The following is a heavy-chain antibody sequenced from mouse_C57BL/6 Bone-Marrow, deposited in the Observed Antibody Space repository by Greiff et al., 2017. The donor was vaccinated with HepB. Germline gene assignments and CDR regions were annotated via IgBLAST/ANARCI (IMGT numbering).Heavy chain of an antibody. D-gene: IGHD1-1*01. CDR1: GFNIKDDY. CDR3: ATEDGSSYEYFDY. Sequence: EVKLLQSGAELVRPGASVKLSCTASGFNIKDDYMHWVKQRPEQGLEWIGWIDPENGDTEYASKFQGKATITADTSSNRAYLQLSSLTSEDTAVYYCATEDGSSYEYFDYWGQGTTLTVSS. CDR2: IDPENGDT. J-gene: IGHJ2*01. V-gene: IGHV14-4*01.